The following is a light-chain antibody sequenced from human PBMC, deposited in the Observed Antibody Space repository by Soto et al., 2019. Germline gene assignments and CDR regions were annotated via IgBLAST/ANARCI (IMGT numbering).Light chain of an antibody. CDR1: QSITNC. V-gene: IGKV1-5*03. CDR3: QQHNPYSPYT. CDR2: DAS. Sequence: DIQMTQSPSTLSASVGDRATITCRASQSITNCLAWYQQQPGKAPKLLIFDASSLRSGVPSRFSGSGSGTEVPLTISSLQPEDFASYYCQQHNPYSPYTFGQGTKLEIK. J-gene: IGKJ2*01.